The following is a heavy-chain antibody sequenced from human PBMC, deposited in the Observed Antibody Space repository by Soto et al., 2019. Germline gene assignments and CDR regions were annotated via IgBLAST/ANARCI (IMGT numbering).Heavy chain of an antibody. J-gene: IGHJ5*02. CDR3: ARTPDYGSGNNWFDP. CDR2: ISSSSSPI. CDR1: GFTFSSYS. Sequence: EVQLVESGGGSVQPGGSLRLSCAASGFTFSSYSMNWVRQAPGKGLEWVSYISSSSSPIFYADSVKGRFTISRDNARNSLYLQMNSLRAEDTAVYYCARTPDYGSGNNWFDPWGQGTLVTVSS. V-gene: IGHV3-48*01. D-gene: IGHD3-10*01.